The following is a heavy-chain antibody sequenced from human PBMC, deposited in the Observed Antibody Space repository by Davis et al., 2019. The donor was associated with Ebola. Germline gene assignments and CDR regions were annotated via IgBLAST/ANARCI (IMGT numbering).Heavy chain of an antibody. CDR2: IYSSGST. CDR3: ARRVEMTIGGIYNWLDP. CDR1: GGSISYYY. V-gene: IGHV4-4*07. Sequence: PSETLSLTCSVSGGSISYYYWNWIRQPAGKGLEWIGRIYSSGSTNYNPSLKTRVTMSVDTSKNQFSLKLSSVTAADTAVYYCARRVEMTIGGIYNWLDPWGQGTLVTVSS. D-gene: IGHD4/OR15-4a*01. J-gene: IGHJ5*02.